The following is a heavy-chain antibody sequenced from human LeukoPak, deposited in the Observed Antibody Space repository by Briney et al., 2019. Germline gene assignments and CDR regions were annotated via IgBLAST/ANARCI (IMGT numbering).Heavy chain of an antibody. CDR2: IYTSGST. J-gene: IGHJ6*03. Sequence: SETLSLTCPVSGGSISSYYWSWIRQPAGKGLEWIGRIYTSGSTNYNPSLKSRVTMSVDTSKNQFSLKLSSVTAADTAVYYCARDTDCSGGSCYRYYYYYMDVWGKGTTVTVSS. V-gene: IGHV4-4*07. CDR1: GGSISSYY. CDR3: ARDTDCSGGSCYRYYYYYMDV. D-gene: IGHD2-15*01.